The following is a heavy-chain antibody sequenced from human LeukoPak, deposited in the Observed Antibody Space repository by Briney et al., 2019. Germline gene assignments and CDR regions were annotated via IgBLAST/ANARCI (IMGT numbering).Heavy chain of an antibody. J-gene: IGHJ6*02. CDR2: MNPNSGNT. CDR3: ARGRPYDFWSGYYIGAGYYYYYGMDV. D-gene: IGHD3-3*01. CDR1: GYTFTSYD. Sequence: GASVKVSCKASGYTFTSYDINWVRQATGQGLEWMGWMNPNSGNTGYAQKFQGRVTMTRNTSISTTYMELSSLRSEDTAVYYCARGRPYDFWSGYYIGAGYYYYYGMDVWGQGTTVTVSS. V-gene: IGHV1-8*01.